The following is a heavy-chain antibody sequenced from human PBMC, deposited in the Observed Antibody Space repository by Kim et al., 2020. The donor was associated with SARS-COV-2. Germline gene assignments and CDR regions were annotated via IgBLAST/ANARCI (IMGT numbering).Heavy chain of an antibody. J-gene: IGHJ6*02. CDR3: AADPKVTDYYYGMDV. V-gene: IGHV1-58*01. CDR1: GFTFTNSA. Sequence: SVKVSCKASGFTFTNSAVQWVRQARGQRLEWIGWIVVGSGNTNYAQKFQERVTITRDMSTSTAYMELSSLRSEDTAVYYCAADPKVTDYYYGMDVWGQGTTVTVSS. CDR2: IVVGSGNT. D-gene: IGHD4-4*01.